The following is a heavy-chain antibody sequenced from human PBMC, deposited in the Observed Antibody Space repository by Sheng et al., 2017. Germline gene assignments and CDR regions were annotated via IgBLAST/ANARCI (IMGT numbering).Heavy chain of an antibody. J-gene: IGHJ4*02. CDR2: IIPILGIA. Sequence: QVQLVQSGAEVKKPGSSVKVSCKASGGTFSSYTISWVRQAPGQGLEWMGRIIPILGIANYAQKFQGRVTITADKSTSTAYMELSSLRSEDTAVYYCARAPWDDSSGYYYALGFDYWGQGTLVTVSS. CDR1: GGTFSSYT. CDR3: ARAPWDDSSGYYYALGFDY. V-gene: IGHV1-69*02. D-gene: IGHD3-22*01.